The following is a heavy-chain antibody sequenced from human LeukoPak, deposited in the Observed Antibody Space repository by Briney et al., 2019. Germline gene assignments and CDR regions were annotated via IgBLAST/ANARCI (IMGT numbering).Heavy chain of an antibody. D-gene: IGHD3-22*01. CDR2: IYTSGST. Sequence: SETLSLTCTVSGGSISSYYWSWIRQPAGKGLEWNGRIYTSGSTNYNPSLKSRVTMSVDTSKNQFSLKLSSVTAADTAVYYCARSYYYDSSGYSDDYFDYWGQGTLVTVSS. V-gene: IGHV4-4*07. CDR3: ARSYYYDSSGYSDDYFDY. CDR1: GGSISSYY. J-gene: IGHJ4*02.